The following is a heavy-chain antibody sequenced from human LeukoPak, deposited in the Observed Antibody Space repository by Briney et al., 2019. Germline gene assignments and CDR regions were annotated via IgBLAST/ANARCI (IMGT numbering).Heavy chain of an antibody. CDR1: GYGFPNYW. J-gene: IGHJ4*02. V-gene: IGHV5-51*01. Sequence: GESLKISCKGSGYGFPNYWIGWLRQMPGKGLEWMGIIYPADSEARYSPSFQGQVTLSADKSISTAYLQWSSLKASDTAIYYCARSSGSGWSFFDYWGQGTLVTVSS. CDR3: ARSSGSGWSFFDY. CDR2: IYPADSEA. D-gene: IGHD6-19*01.